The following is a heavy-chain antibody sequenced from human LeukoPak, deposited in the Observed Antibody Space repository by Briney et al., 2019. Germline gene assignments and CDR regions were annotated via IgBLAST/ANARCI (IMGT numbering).Heavy chain of an antibody. Sequence: PSQTLSLTCSFSGASISTAGYYWTWIRQPPGEGLEWVGYIYYTGAVDYNPSLKSRLTISLDTSKNQFSLKLSSVTAADTAVYYCARDHSYHFGSVTSTLDVWGQGTAVTVSS. CDR3: ARDHSYHFGSVTSTLDV. J-gene: IGHJ6*02. V-gene: IGHV4-31*03. CDR1: GASISTAGYY. D-gene: IGHD3-10*01. CDR2: IYYTGAV.